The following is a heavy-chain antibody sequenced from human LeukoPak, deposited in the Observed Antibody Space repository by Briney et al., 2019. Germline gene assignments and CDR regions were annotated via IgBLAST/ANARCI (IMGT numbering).Heavy chain of an antibody. CDR3: ARHGEEQLVPYYFDY. Sequence: SETLSLTCTVSGGSISSSGYYWGWIRQPPGKGLEWIGNIFYSGSTYYNPSLKSRVTISVDTSKNQFSLKLSSVTAADTAVYYCARHGEEQLVPYYFDYWGQGTLVTVSS. V-gene: IGHV4-39*01. D-gene: IGHD6-13*01. CDR2: IFYSGST. CDR1: GGSISSSGYY. J-gene: IGHJ4*02.